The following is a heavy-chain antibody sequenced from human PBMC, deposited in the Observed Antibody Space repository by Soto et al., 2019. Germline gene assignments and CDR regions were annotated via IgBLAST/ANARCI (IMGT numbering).Heavy chain of an antibody. J-gene: IGHJ4*02. CDR3: AKDTRGSSSPPFDY. CDR2: ISGSGGST. V-gene: IGHV3-23*01. D-gene: IGHD6-6*01. Sequence: AISGSGGSTYYADSVKGRFTISRDNSKNTLYLQMNSLRAEDTAVYYCAKDTRGSSSPPFDYWGQGTLVTVSS.